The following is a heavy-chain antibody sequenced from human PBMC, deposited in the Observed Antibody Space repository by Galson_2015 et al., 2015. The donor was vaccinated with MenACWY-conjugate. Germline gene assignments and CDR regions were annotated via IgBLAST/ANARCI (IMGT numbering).Heavy chain of an antibody. CDR2: ISGSGGDI. D-gene: IGHD3-22*01. CDR1: GFTFSKCV. V-gene: IGHV3-23*01. J-gene: IGHJ3*02. CDR3: AKRANYYDSSGKRYDAFDI. Sequence: SLRLSCAASGFTFSKCVMSWVRQAPGKGLEWVSGISGSGGDIDYADSVKGRFTISRDNSKNTVYLQMNSLRVEDTAVYHCAKRANYYDSSGKRYDAFDIWGQGTMVTVSS.